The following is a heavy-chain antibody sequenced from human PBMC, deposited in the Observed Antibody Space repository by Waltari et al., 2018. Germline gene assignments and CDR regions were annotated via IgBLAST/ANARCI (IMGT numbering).Heavy chain of an antibody. V-gene: IGHV4-34*01. Sequence: QVQLQQWGAGLLKPSETLSLTCAVYGGSFSGYYWRWIRQPPGKGLEWIGEINHSGSTNYNPSLKSRVTISVDTSKNQFSLKLSSVTAADTAVYYCAYLGYSYGRFFDYWGQGTLVTVSS. J-gene: IGHJ4*02. D-gene: IGHD5-18*01. CDR1: GGSFSGYY. CDR2: INHSGST. CDR3: AYLGYSYGRFFDY.